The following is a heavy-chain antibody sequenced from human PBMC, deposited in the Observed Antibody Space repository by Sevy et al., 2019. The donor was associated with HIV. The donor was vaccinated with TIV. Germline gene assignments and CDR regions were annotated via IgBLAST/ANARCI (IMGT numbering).Heavy chain of an antibody. D-gene: IGHD2-8*01. V-gene: IGHV3-33*01. CDR1: GFTPSTYG. Sequence: GGSLRLSCAASGFTPSTYGMHWVRQAPGKGLEWVAVIGYDGSNKYYADSVNGRFTISRDNSKNTLFLQMDSLRAEDTAVYYCARDPRMYGDYLLAYFDSWGQGTLVTVSS. CDR3: ARDPRMYGDYLLAYFDS. J-gene: IGHJ4*02. CDR2: IGYDGSNK.